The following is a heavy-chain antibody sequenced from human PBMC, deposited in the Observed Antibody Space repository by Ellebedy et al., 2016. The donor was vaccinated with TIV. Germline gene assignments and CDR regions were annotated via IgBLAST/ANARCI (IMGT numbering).Heavy chain of an antibody. D-gene: IGHD4-23*01. V-gene: IGHV3-13*01. CDR2: IGVSGAT. CDR1: GFTFSSYG. Sequence: GESLKISCAASGFTFSSYGMHWVRQPTGKGLEWVSGIGVSGATYYPGSVKGRFTISRDNSKDTLFLQMNSLRAEDTAIYFCARDPVGVGPAFDVWGQGTMVTVSS. CDR3: ARDPVGVGPAFDV. J-gene: IGHJ3*01.